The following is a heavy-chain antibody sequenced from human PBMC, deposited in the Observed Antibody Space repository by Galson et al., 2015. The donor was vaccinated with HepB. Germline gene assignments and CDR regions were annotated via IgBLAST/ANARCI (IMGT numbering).Heavy chain of an antibody. CDR3: ASSPYYDFWSGDTPFAFDI. J-gene: IGHJ3*02. D-gene: IGHD3-3*01. CDR2: IIPIFGTA. Sequence: SVKVSCKASGGTFSSYAISWVRQAPGQGLEWMGGIIPIFGTANYAQKFQGRVTITADESTSTAYMELSSLRSEDTAVYYCASSPYYDFWSGDTPFAFDIWGQGTMVTVSS. V-gene: IGHV1-69*13. CDR1: GGTFSSYA.